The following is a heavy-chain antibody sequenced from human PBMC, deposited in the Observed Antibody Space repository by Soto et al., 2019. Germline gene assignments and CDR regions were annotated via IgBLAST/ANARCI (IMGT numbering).Heavy chain of an antibody. CDR3: AKHLRFLEWLHYYYYYGMDV. CDR1: GFTFSSYA. J-gene: IGHJ6*02. D-gene: IGHD3-3*01. Sequence: LRLSCAASGFTFSSYAMSWVRQAPGNGLEWVSAISGSGGSTYYADSVKGRFTISRDNSKNTLYLQMNSLRAEDTAVYYCAKHLRFLEWLHYYYYYGMDVWGQGTTVTVSS. CDR2: ISGSGGST. V-gene: IGHV3-23*01.